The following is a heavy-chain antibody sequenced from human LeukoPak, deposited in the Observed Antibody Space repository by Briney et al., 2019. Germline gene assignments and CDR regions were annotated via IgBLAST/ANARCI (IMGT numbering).Heavy chain of an antibody. J-gene: IGHJ4*02. CDR2: ISYDGSNK. D-gene: IGHD6-13*01. Sequence: GGSLRLSCAASGFTFSSYAMHWVRQAPGKGLEWVAVISYDGSNKYYADSVKGRFTISRDNSKNTLYLQMNSLRAEDTAVYYCARDWYSSSWTLFDYWGQGTLVTVSS. V-gene: IGHV3-30-3*01. CDR1: GFTFSSYA. CDR3: ARDWYSSSWTLFDY.